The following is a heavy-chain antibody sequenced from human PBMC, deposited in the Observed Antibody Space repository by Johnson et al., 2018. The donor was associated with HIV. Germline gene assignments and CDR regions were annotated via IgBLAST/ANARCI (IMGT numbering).Heavy chain of an antibody. J-gene: IGHJ3*02. D-gene: IGHD6-6*01. CDR1: RFTFSSYD. Sequence: QMLLVESGGGVVQPGRSLRLSCAASRFTFSSYDMHWVRQAPGKGLEWLAVISDDGNIKYYADSVKGRFTISRDNSKNTLYLQMNSLRAEDTAVYYCARDGSQLADAFDIWGQGTMVTVSS. CDR3: ARDGSQLADAFDI. CDR2: ISDDGNIK. V-gene: IGHV3-30-3*01.